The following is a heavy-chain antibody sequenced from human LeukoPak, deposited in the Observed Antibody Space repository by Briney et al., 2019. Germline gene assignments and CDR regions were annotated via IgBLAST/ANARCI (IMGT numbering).Heavy chain of an antibody. V-gene: IGHV3-11*01. D-gene: IGHD3-10*01. CDR2: MSSSGGTI. J-gene: IGHJ3*01. CDR1: GFTFSDYY. CDR3: ARDKDYGSGSDYNEYVFDF. Sequence: PGGSLRLSCAASGFTFSDYYMTWIRQAPGKGLEWISYMSSSGGTIYHADSVKGRFTVSRDNAKNSLYLQMNSLRAEDTAVYYCARDKDYGSGSDYNEYVFDFWGQGTMVTVSS.